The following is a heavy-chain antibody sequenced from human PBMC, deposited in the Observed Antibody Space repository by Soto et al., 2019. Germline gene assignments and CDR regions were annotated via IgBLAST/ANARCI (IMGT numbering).Heavy chain of an antibody. Sequence: SETLSLTCTVSGDSIISSDFYWGWVRQPPGKGLEWIGSIFYLGSSYYNPSLKSRVTMSVDTSKNQFSLRLRSVTAADTALYFCARQSLALRKNNWFDHWGQGIMVTVSS. D-gene: IGHD3-3*02. CDR3: ARQSLALRKNNWFDH. CDR1: GDSIISSDFY. V-gene: IGHV4-39*01. J-gene: IGHJ5*02. CDR2: IFYLGSS.